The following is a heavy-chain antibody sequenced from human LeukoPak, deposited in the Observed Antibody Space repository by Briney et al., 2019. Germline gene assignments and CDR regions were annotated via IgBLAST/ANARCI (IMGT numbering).Heavy chain of an antibody. CDR2: IWNDGSTK. V-gene: IGHV3-33*08. D-gene: IGHD2-2*01. J-gene: IGHJ4*02. CDR1: VFIFRNYA. CDR3: ARDAATSVGMPHY. Sequence: GGSLRLSCAASVFIFRNYAMTGVRQAPGKGLEWVAIIWNDGSTKYYVGSVKGRFTISRDSTKSTLYLQMNSLRAEDTAVYYCARDAATSVGMPHYWGQGTVVTVSS.